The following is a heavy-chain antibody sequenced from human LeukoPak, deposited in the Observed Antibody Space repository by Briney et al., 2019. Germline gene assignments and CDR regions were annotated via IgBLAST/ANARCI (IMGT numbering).Heavy chain of an antibody. CDR3: AKVLRFGELSWFDP. D-gene: IGHD3-10*01. J-gene: IGHJ5*02. CDR1: GFTFSSYG. V-gene: IGHV3-23*01. CDR2: ISGSGGST. Sequence: GGSLRLSCAASGFTFSSYGMSWVRQAPGKGLEWVSAISGSGGSTCYADSVKGRFTISRDNSKNTLYLQMNSLRAEDTAVYYCAKVLRFGELSWFDPWGQGTLVTVSS.